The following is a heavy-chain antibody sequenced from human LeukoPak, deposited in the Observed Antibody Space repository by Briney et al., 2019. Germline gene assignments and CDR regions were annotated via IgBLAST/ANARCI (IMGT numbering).Heavy chain of an antibody. J-gene: IGHJ5*02. CDR1: GFTFSSYA. CDR3: AKNARSQETAISVGS. D-gene: IGHD5-12*01. Sequence: GGSLRLSCAASGFTFSSYAMSWVRQAPGKGPEWVSGISGDGGNTYYADSVKGRFSTSRDNSKNTLYLQMNSLRADDTAVYYCAKNARSQETAISVGSWGQGTLVTVSS. V-gene: IGHV3-23*01. CDR2: ISGDGGNT.